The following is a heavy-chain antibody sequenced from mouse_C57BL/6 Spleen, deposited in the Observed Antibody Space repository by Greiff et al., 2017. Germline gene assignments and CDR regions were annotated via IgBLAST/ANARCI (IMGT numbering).Heavy chain of an antibody. Sequence: QVQLKQPGAELVRPGSSVKLSCKASGYTFTSYWMDWVKQRPGQGLEWIGNIYPSDSETHYNQKFKDKATLTVDKSSSTAYMQLSSLTSEDSAVYYCARRGYDYDGFAYWGQGTLVTVSA. J-gene: IGHJ3*01. CDR2: IYPSDSET. D-gene: IGHD2-4*01. V-gene: IGHV1-61*01. CDR3: ARRGYDYDGFAY. CDR1: GYTFTSYW.